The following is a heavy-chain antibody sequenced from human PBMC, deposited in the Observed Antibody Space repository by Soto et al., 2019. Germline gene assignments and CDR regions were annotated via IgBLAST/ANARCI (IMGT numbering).Heavy chain of an antibody. CDR1: GFTFISYG. V-gene: IGHV3-30*18. CDR2: ISYDGSNK. D-gene: IGHD1-7*01. Sequence: GGSLRLSCAASGFTFISYGMHWVRQAPGKGLEWVAVISYDGSNKYYADSVKGRFTISRDNSKNTLYLQMNSLRAEDTAVYYCAKDGNKPELELRRYYCDYWGQGTLVTVSS. CDR3: AKDGNKPELELRRYYCDY. J-gene: IGHJ4*02.